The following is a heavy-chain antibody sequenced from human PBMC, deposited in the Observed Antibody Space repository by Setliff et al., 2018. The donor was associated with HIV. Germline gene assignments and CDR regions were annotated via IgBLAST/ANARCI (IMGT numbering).Heavy chain of an antibody. J-gene: IGHJ4*02. CDR3: ARAKTNGWYDFDY. V-gene: IGHV1-8*02. Sequence: ASVKVSCKAFGYTFTTYDIHWVRQATGQRLEWMAWVSPKSGNSGLAQKFQGRNTMTRNTSISTVYMEVSSLRSEDTAVYYCARAKTNGWYDFDYWGQGALVTVSS. D-gene: IGHD6-19*01. CDR1: GYTFTTYD. CDR2: VSPKSGNS.